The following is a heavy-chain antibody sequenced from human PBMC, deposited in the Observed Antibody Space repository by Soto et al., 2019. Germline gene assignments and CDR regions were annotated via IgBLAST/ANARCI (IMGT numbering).Heavy chain of an antibody. D-gene: IGHD3-3*01. Sequence: PGGSLRLSCAASGFTFSSYAMSWVRQAPGKGLEWVSAISGSGGSTYYADSVKGRFTISRDNSKNTLYLQMNSLRAEDTAVYYCAKDPYPHDDFWSGSVVSFDFWGQGTMVTVAS. J-gene: IGHJ3*01. V-gene: IGHV3-23*01. CDR2: ISGSGGST. CDR3: AKDPYPHDDFWSGSVVSFDF. CDR1: GFTFSSYA.